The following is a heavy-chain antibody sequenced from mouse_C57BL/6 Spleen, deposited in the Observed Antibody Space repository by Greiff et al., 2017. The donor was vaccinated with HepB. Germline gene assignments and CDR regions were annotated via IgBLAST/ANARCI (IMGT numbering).Heavy chain of an antibody. CDR1: GYTFTSYW. V-gene: IGHV1-64*01. CDR2: IHPNSGST. Sequence: QVQLQQPGAELVKPGASVKLSCKASGYTFTSYWMHWVKQRPGQGLEWIGMIHPNSGSTNYNEKFKSKATLTVVKSSSTAYMQLSSLTSEDSAVYYCARPRTRYFDVWGTGTTVTVSS. J-gene: IGHJ1*03. CDR3: ARPRTRYFDV. D-gene: IGHD2-13*01.